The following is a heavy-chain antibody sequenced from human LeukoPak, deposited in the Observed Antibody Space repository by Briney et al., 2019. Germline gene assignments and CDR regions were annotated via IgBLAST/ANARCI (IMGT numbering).Heavy chain of an antibody. D-gene: IGHD1-1*01. Sequence: ASVKVSCKASGGTFSSYAIGWVRQAPGQGLEWMGGIIPIFGTANYAQKFQGRVTITADESTSTAYMELSSLRSEDTAVYYCAVKRDPTLYYFDYWGQGTLVTVSS. V-gene: IGHV1-69*13. J-gene: IGHJ4*02. CDR3: AVKRDPTLYYFDY. CDR1: GGTFSSYA. CDR2: IIPIFGTA.